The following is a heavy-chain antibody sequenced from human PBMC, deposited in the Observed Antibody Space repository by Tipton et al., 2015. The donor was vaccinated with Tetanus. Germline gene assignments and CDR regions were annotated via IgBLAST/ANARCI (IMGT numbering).Heavy chain of an antibody. CDR2: IYSSGSA. Sequence: GLVKPSKTLSLTCSVSDGSSRNYYWSWIRQPPGKGLEWIGNIYSSGSANYNPPLRSRVTISVAASKDRFSLKMISVTPADTAVYYCAGSQSWFAFDIWGQGTIVTVSS. CDR3: AGSQSWFAFDI. V-gene: IGHV4-59*01. J-gene: IGHJ3*02. CDR1: DGSSRNYY. D-gene: IGHD3-10*01.